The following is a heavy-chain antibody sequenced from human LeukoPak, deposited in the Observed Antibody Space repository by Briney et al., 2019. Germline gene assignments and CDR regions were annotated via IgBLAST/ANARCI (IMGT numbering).Heavy chain of an antibody. CDR1: GFTFSSYA. CDR3: TAGGGTAMVIDY. CDR2: ISYDGSNK. J-gene: IGHJ4*02. D-gene: IGHD5-18*01. V-gene: IGHV3-30*04. Sequence: PGRSLRLSCAASGFTFSSYAMHWVRQAPGKGLEWVAVISYDGSNKYYADSVKGRFTISRDNSKNTLYLQMNSLRAEDTAVYYCTAGGGTAMVIDYWGQGTLVTVSS.